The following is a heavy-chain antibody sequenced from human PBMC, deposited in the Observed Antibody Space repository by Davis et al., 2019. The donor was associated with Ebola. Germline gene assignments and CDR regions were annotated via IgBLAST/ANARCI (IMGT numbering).Heavy chain of an antibody. J-gene: IGHJ6*02. CDR1: GFAFSSYP. CDR3: ARGVAGRVRGVPWAMDV. D-gene: IGHD3-10*01. V-gene: IGHV3-30-3*01. CDR2: MLHDGYNY. Sequence: GESLKISCEGSGFAFSSYPIHWVRQAPGKGLEWVAVMLHDGYNYYYADSVKGRFTISRDNSKNMLFLEMNNLRLDDTAVYYCARGVAGRVRGVPWAMDVWGQGTTVTVSS.